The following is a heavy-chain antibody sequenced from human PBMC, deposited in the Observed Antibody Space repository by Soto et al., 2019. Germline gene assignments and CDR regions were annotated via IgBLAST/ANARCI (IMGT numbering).Heavy chain of an antibody. CDR3: VRINNVGSYHSHDTFDF. V-gene: IGHV3-21*01. J-gene: IGHJ3*01. Sequence: EVQLVESGGGLVKPGGSLRLSCTVSGFTFSGYSMNWVRQAPGKGLEWVSAISSSGTYIYYADSVKGRFTISRDNAQKSLYLQMNSLRAEDTVIYYCVRINNVGSYHSHDTFDFCGQGTMVSVSS. CDR1: GFTFSGYS. CDR2: ISSSGTYI. D-gene: IGHD1-26*01.